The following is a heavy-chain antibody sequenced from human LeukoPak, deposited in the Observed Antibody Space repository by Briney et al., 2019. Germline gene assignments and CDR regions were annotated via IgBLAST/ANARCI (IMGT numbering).Heavy chain of an antibody. J-gene: IGHJ4*02. Sequence: SETLSLTCTVSGGSISNGDHYWGWIRQPPGKGLEWIGSIYYSGSTYYNPSLKSRVTISVDTSKNQFSLKLSSVTAADTAVYYCARQAPGYSYGYVYWGQGTLVTVSS. V-gene: IGHV4-39*01. CDR3: ARQAPGYSYGYVY. CDR1: GGSISNGDHY. D-gene: IGHD5-18*01. CDR2: IYYSGST.